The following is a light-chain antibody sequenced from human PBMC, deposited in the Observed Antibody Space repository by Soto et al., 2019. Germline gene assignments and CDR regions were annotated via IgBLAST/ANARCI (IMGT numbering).Light chain of an antibody. CDR2: GVS. V-gene: IGKV3-20*01. CDR1: QSVSSSY. Sequence: SVFTGSPRTLSLSKGESATLSCRASQSVSSSYLAWYQQKPGQAPRRLMYGVSTWGTGVTARFSGSGSGTDFTLAIGRLEPEDFAVYYCQQYGRSPWTFGQGTKVDIK. J-gene: IGKJ1*01. CDR3: QQYGRSPWT.